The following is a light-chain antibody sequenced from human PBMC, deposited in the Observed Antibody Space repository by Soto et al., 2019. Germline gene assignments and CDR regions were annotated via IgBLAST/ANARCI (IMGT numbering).Light chain of an antibody. J-gene: IGLJ1*01. CDR3: CSYTATTTYV. V-gene: IGLV2-14*03. Sequence: QSALTQPASVSVSPGQSISIYCTGTGNDVGGYTFVSWYQQHPDKVPKLVIFDVNRRPSGVSDRFSGSKSVNAASLTISGLQAEDEADYYCCSYTATTTYVFGTGTKLTVL. CDR2: DVN. CDR1: GNDVGGYTF.